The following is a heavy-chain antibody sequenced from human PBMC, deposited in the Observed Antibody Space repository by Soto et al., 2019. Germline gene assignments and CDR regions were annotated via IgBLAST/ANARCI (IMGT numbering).Heavy chain of an antibody. Sequence: LRLSCAASGFTFSSYDMHWVRQAAGKGLEWVAVTSYDGSKKYYADSVKGRFTISRDNSKNTLYLQMNSLRGEDTAVYYCAKPVYGGNVYYNGMDVWGRGATVTVSS. V-gene: IGHV3-30*18. CDR2: TSYDGSKK. CDR1: GFTFSSYD. D-gene: IGHD4-17*01. CDR3: AKPVYGGNVYYNGMDV. J-gene: IGHJ6*02.